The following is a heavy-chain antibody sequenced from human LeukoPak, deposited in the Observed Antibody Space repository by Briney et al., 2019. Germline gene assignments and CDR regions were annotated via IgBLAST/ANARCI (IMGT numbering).Heavy chain of an antibody. Sequence: ASVKVSCKASGYTFTGYYIQWVRQAPGQGLEWLRWINPNNGDTHYAQKFQGRVTVTRDASISTAYMDMSRLTYDDTAVYCCAREYRGVFYSWGQGTLVTVSS. CDR1: GYTFTGYY. D-gene: IGHD3-10*01. V-gene: IGHV1-2*02. CDR3: AREYRGVFYS. CDR2: INPNNGDT. J-gene: IGHJ4*02.